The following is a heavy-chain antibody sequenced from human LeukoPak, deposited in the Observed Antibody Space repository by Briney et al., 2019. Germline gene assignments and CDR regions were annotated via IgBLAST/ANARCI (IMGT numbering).Heavy chain of an antibody. Sequence: GGSLRLSCAASGFIFNTYWMSWVRQAPGKGLEWVAIIKQDGSETHHVDSVKGRFTISRDNAKTSLYLQMNSLRAEDTAVYYCARVAYSSNWNFDLWGQGTLVTASS. J-gene: IGHJ4*02. CDR3: ARVAYSSNWNFDL. CDR1: GFIFNTYW. CDR2: IKQDGSET. D-gene: IGHD6-13*01. V-gene: IGHV3-7*01.